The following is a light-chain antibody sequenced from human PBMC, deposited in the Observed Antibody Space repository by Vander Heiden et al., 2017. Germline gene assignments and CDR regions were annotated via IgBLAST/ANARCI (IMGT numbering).Light chain of an antibody. Sequence: QSALTQPASVSGSPGQSITISCTGTSRAGGGYNYVSWYQQHPGKAPKLMIYDVSDRPSVVSNRFSGSKSGNTASLTISGLQAEDEADYYCSSYTSGSALLVFGGGTKVTVL. CDR3: SSYTSGSALLV. J-gene: IGLJ2*01. V-gene: IGLV2-14*03. CDR2: DVS. CDR1: SRAGGGYNY.